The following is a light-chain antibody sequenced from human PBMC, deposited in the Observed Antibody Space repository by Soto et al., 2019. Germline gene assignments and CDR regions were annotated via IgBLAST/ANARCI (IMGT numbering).Light chain of an antibody. CDR2: SND. CDR3: AAWDGSLNGWV. CDR1: SSNIGSNT. J-gene: IGLJ2*01. Sequence: QSVLTQAPSASGTPGQRVTISCSGSSSNIGSNTVSWYQQVPGTAPKLLIYSNDQRPSGVPDRFSGSKSGTSXSLAIGGLQSEDEADYYCAAWDGSLNGWVFGGGTQLTVL. V-gene: IGLV1-44*01.